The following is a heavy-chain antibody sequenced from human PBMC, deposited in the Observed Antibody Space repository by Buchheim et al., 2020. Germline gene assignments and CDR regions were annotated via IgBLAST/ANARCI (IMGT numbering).Heavy chain of an antibody. D-gene: IGHD3-3*01. V-gene: IGHV1-69*08. CDR1: GGTFSSYT. Sequence: QVQLVQSGAEVKKPGSSVKVSCKASGGTFSSYTISWVRQAPGQGLEWMGRIIPILGIANYAQKFQGRVTITADKSTSTAYMERSSLRSEDTAVYYCAREITIFGVVYYYYGMDVWGQGTT. CDR2: IIPILGIA. CDR3: AREITIFGVVYYYYGMDV. J-gene: IGHJ6*02.